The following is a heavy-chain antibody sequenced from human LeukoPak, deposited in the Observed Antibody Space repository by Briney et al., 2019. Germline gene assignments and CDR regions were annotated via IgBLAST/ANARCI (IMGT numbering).Heavy chain of an antibody. Sequence: SETLSLTCAVYGGSFSGYYWSWVRQPPGKGLEWIGEINHSGSTNYNPSLKSRVTISVDTSKNQFSLKLSSVTAADTAVYYCARGGTAMAQEYYYYYYMDVWGKGTTVTVSS. CDR1: GGSFSGYY. CDR2: INHSGST. D-gene: IGHD5-18*01. V-gene: IGHV4-34*01. J-gene: IGHJ6*03. CDR3: ARGGTAMAQEYYYYYYMDV.